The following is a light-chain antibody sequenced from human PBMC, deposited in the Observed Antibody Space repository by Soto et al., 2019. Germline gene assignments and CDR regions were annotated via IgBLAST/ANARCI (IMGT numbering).Light chain of an antibody. CDR2: AAS. V-gene: IGKV1-16*02. J-gene: IGKJ2*01. Sequence: DIQMTQSPSSLSASVGDRVTIACRASQGIAKDLAWFQLKPGKAPKSLISAASSLQSGVPSKFSGSRSGTDFTLTINSLQPEDFATYYCQQYDSYPYTFGQGTKLEIK. CDR1: QGIAKD. CDR3: QQYDSYPYT.